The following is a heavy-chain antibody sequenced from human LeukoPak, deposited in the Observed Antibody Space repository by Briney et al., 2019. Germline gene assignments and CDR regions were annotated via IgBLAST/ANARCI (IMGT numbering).Heavy chain of an antibody. CDR3: AREEKAVGTFDY. CDR2: LYNSGHT. D-gene: IGHD6-19*01. J-gene: IGHJ4*02. CDR1: DGSITYYY. V-gene: IGHV4-4*07. Sequence: SETLPLTCTVSDGSITYYYGNWIRQPAGKGLEWIGRLYNSGHTDYNASLKSRVTISLEKSEKQFSLKLTSVTAADTAVYYCAREEKAVGTFDYWGRGILVTVSS.